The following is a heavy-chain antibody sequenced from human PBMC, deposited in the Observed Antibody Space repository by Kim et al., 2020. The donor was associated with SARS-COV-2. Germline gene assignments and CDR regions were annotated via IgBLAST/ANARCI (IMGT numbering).Heavy chain of an antibody. CDR1: GIAFSNYG. CDR2: FTGDGTT. CDR3: GDYHGAGSHFTY. D-gene: IGHD3-10*01. V-gene: IGHV3-23*01. J-gene: IGHJ4*02. Sequence: GGSLRLSCAASGIAFSNYGLTWVRQAPGKGLEWVSSFTGDGTTYYADSVMGRFTISRDNSKNVLYLQMNSLRAEDMAAYYCGDYHGAGSHFTYWGQGTLV.